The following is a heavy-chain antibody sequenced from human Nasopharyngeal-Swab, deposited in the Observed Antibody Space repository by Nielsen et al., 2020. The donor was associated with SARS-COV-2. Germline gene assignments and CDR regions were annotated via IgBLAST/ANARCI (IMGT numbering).Heavy chain of an antibody. D-gene: IGHD2-2*01. V-gene: IGHV1-69*13. CDR3: ARDSGGIVAVPAAPWHYMDV. CDR1: GGTFSSYA. Sequence: SVKVSCKASGGTFSSYAISWVRQAPGQGLEWMGGIIPIFGTANYAQKFQGRVTITADESTSTAYMELSSLRSEDTAVYYCARDSGGIVAVPAAPWHYMDVWGKGTTVTVSS. CDR2: IIPIFGTA. J-gene: IGHJ6*03.